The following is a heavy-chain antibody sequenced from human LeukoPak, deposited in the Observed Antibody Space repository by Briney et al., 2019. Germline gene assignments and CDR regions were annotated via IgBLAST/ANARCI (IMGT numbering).Heavy chain of an antibody. J-gene: IGHJ5*02. V-gene: IGHV3-9*01. CDR3: AKDATIPS. D-gene: IGHD3-3*01. Sequence: SGGSLSLSCPASGFTFDDYAMHWVRQAPGKGLEWVSGISWNSGSIGYADSVKGRFTISRDNAKNSLYLQMNSLRAEDTALYYCAKDATIPSWGQGTLVTVSS. CDR1: GFTFDDYA. CDR2: ISWNSGSI.